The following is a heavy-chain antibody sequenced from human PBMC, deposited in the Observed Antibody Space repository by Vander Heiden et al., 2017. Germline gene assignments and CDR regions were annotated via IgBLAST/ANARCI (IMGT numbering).Heavy chain of an antibody. CDR1: GFTFSSYG. CDR2: IWDDGSNK. D-gene: IGHD3-3*01. CDR3: ARDRYDFWSGYFGWFDP. Sequence: QVQLVESGGGVVQPGRSLRLSCAASGFTFSSYGMHWVRQAPGKGLEWVAVIWDDGSNKYYADSVKGRFTISRDNSKNTLYLQMNSLRAEDTAVYYCARDRYDFWSGYFGWFDPWGQGTLVTVSS. J-gene: IGHJ5*02. V-gene: IGHV3-33*01.